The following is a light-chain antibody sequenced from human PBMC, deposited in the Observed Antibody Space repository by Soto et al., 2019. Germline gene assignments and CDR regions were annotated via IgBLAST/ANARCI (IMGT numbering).Light chain of an antibody. V-gene: IGLV1-47*01. CDR1: SSNIGSNY. Sequence: QSVLPQPPSASGTPGPRVTISCSGSSSNIGSNYVFWYQHLPGTAPKLLIYRNNQRPSGVPDRFSGSKSGTSASLAISGLRSEDETDYYCAAWDDSLSGVVFGGGTKLTVL. CDR2: RNN. J-gene: IGLJ2*01. CDR3: AAWDDSLSGVV.